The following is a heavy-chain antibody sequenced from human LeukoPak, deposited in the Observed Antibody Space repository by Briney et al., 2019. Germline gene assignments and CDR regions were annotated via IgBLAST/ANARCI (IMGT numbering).Heavy chain of an antibody. V-gene: IGHV4-39*07. Sequence: SETLSLTCTVSGGSISSSNYYWGWIRQPPGKGLEWIGSIYYSGSTSYDPSLKSRVTISVDTSKNQFSLKLTSVTAADTAVYYCARDGVITFGGVIGYFDYWGQGALVTVSS. J-gene: IGHJ4*02. CDR1: GGSISSSNYY. CDR3: ARDGVITFGGVIGYFDY. D-gene: IGHD3-16*02. CDR2: IYYSGST.